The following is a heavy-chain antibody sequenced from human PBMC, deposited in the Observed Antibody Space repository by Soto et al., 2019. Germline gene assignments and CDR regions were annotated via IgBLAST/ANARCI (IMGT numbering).Heavy chain of an antibody. J-gene: IGHJ3*02. CDR2: IKQDGSEK. V-gene: IGHV3-7*03. Sequence: HPGGSLRLSCAASGFTFSSYWMSWVRQSPGKGLEWVANIKQDGSEKYYVDSVKGRFTISRDNAKNSLYLQMNSLRAEDTAVYYCARDLDFSDDYDAFDIWGQGTMVTVSS. CDR1: GFTFSSYW. CDR3: ARDLDFSDDYDAFDI. D-gene: IGHD4-17*01.